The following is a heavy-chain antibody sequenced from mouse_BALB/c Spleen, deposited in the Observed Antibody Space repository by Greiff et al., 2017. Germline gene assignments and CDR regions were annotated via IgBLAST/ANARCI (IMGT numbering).Heavy chain of an antibody. CDR1: GYSITSDYA. CDR2: ISYSGST. Sequence: EVKLMESGPGLVKPSQSLSLTCTVTGYSITSDYAWNWIRQFPGNKLEWMGYISYSGSTSYNPSLKSRISITRDTSKNQFFLQLNSVTTEDTATYYCARFDYDVGAWFAYWGQGTLVTVSA. J-gene: IGHJ3*01. D-gene: IGHD2-4*01. CDR3: ARFDYDVGAWFAY. V-gene: IGHV3-2*02.